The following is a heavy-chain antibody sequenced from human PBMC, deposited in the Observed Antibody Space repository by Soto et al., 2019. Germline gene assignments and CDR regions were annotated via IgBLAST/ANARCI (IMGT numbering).Heavy chain of an antibody. Sequence: QVQLVESGGGVVQPGRSLRLSCAASGFTFSSYGMHWVRQAPGKGLEWVAVISYDGSNKYYADSVKGRFTISRDNSKNTRYLQMNSLRAEDTAVYYWAKEGGGSGSGSYDYWGQGTLVTVSS. CDR1: GFTFSSYG. CDR3: AKEGGGSGSGSYDY. J-gene: IGHJ4*02. D-gene: IGHD3-10*01. CDR2: ISYDGSNK. V-gene: IGHV3-30*18.